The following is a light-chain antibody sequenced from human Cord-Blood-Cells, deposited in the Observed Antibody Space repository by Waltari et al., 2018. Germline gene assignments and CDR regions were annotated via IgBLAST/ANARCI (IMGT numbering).Light chain of an antibody. J-gene: IGLJ2*01. CDR3: SSYAGSNNLV. CDR2: EVS. CDR1: RSDVGGYTY. Sequence: QSALTQPPSASGSPGPSVPISCTGTRSDVGGYTYVSWYQQHPGKAPKLMIYEVSKRPSGVPDRFSGSKSGNTASLTVSGLQAEDEADYYCSSYAGSNNLVFGGGTKLTVL. V-gene: IGLV2-8*01.